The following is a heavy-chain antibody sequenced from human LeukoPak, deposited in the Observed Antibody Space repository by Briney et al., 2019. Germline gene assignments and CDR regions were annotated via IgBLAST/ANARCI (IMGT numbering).Heavy chain of an antibody. Sequence: GRSLRLSCAASGFTFSSYAMSWVRQAPGKGLEWVSAISGSGGSTYYADSVKGRFTISRDNSKNTLYLQMNSLRAEDTAVYYCAKALVLRFLEWLLPTGDYFDYWGQGTLVTVSS. V-gene: IGHV3-23*01. CDR2: ISGSGGST. CDR3: AKALVLRFLEWLLPTGDYFDY. D-gene: IGHD3-3*01. J-gene: IGHJ4*02. CDR1: GFTFSSYA.